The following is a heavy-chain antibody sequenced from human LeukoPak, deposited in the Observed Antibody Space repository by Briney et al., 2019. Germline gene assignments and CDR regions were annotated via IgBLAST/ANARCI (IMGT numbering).Heavy chain of an antibody. J-gene: IGHJ3*01. CDR1: GFSFSSYA. V-gene: IGHV3-23*01. CDR2: ISAGGATT. Sequence: GGSLRLSCAASGFSFSSYAMSWVRQAPGKGLEWVSGISAGGATTHYADSVKGRFTMSRDNSKKTVYLQMNSLRAEDTAIYYCARGKVNHDGAFDFWGQGTMVTVSS. D-gene: IGHD1-14*01. CDR3: ARGKVNHDGAFDF.